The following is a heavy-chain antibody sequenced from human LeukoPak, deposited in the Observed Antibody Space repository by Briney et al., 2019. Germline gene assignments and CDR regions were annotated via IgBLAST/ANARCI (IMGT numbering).Heavy chain of an antibody. J-gene: IGHJ4*02. Sequence: GGSLRLSCGASGSTFSNAWMSWVRQAPGKGREWVGRIKSKKDGGTIDYAAPVKGRFTISRDDSKNTLYLQMNSLKTEDTAVYYCTTDYYYDSSGTFDYWGQGTLVTVSS. CDR2: IKSKKDGGTI. CDR1: GSTFSNAW. D-gene: IGHD3-22*01. V-gene: IGHV3-15*01. CDR3: TTDYYYDSSGTFDY.